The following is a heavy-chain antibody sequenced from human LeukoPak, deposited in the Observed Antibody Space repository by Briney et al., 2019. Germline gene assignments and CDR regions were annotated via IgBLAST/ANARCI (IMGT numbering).Heavy chain of an antibody. CDR2: IYYSGST. CDR1: GFTFSSYA. Sequence: LRLSCAASGFTFSSYAMSWVRQHPGKGLEWIGYIYYSGSTYYNPSLKSRVTISVDTSKNQFSLKLSSVTAADTAVYYCARVGELTFDYWGQGTLVTVSS. V-gene: IGHV4-31*02. CDR3: ARVGELTFDY. D-gene: IGHD3-10*01. J-gene: IGHJ4*02.